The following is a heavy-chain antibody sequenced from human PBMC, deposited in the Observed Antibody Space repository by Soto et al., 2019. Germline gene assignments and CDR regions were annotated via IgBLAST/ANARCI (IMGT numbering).Heavy chain of an antibody. Sequence: SETLSLTCTVSGGSISSYYWSWIRQPPGKGLEWIGYIYYSGSTNYNPSLKSRVTISVDTSKNQFSLKLSSVTAADTAVYYCARSARYCSSTSCYTQGLPGNRNYYYYYMDVWGKGTTVTVSS. V-gene: IGHV4-59*01. CDR2: IYYSGST. D-gene: IGHD2-2*02. J-gene: IGHJ6*03. CDR1: GGSISSYY. CDR3: ARSARYCSSTSCYTQGLPGNRNYYYYYMDV.